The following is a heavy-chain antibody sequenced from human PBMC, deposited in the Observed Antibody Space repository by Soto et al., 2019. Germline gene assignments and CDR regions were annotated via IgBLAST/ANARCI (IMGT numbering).Heavy chain of an antibody. J-gene: IGHJ4*02. Sequence: QVQLVQSGAEVKKPGSSVKVSCKASGGTFSSYTISWVRQAPGQGLEWMRRIIPILGIANYAQKFQGRVTITADKSTSTAYMELSSPRSEDTAVYYCARTEIYDYIWGSYPPFDYWGQGTLVTVSS. CDR3: ARTEIYDYIWGSYPPFDY. D-gene: IGHD3-16*02. V-gene: IGHV1-69*02. CDR1: GGTFSSYT. CDR2: IIPILGIA.